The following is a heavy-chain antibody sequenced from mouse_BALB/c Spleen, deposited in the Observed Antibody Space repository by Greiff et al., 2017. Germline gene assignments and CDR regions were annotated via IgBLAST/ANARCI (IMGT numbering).Heavy chain of an antibody. CDR1: GFTFSDYY. D-gene: IGHD2-4*01. Sequence: EVNLVESGGGLVKPGGSLKLSCAASGFTFSDYYMYWVRQTPEKRLEWVATISDGGSYTYYPDSVKGRFTISRDNAKNNLYLQMSSLKSEDTAMYYCARDRDDYGWFAYWGQGTLVTVSA. CDR2: ISDGGSYT. CDR3: ARDRDDYGWFAY. J-gene: IGHJ3*01. V-gene: IGHV5-4*02.